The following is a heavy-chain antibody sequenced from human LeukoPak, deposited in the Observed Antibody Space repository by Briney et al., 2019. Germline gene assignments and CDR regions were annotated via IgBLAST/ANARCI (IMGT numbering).Heavy chain of an antibody. CDR1: GFTFSSYW. J-gene: IGHJ4*02. V-gene: IGHV3-74*01. CDR2: ITSDGSST. CDR3: ARDPRLITGTCHFDY. Sequence: PGGSLRLSCAASGFTFSSYWMHWVRQAPGKGLVWVSRITSDGSSTSYADSVKGRFPISRDNAKNTLYLQMNSLRAEDTAVYYCARDPRLITGTCHFDYWGQGTLVTVSS. D-gene: IGHD1-20*01.